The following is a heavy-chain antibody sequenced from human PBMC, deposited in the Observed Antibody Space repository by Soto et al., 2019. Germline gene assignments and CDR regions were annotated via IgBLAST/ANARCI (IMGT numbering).Heavy chain of an antibody. J-gene: IGHJ6*02. V-gene: IGHV1-3*01. D-gene: IGHD1-7*01. CDR2: INAGNGNT. CDR3: ASDPPNWNYDPALTYYYYYYGMDV. Sequence: QVQLVQSGAEVKKPGASVKVSCKASGNTNYAMHWVRQAPGQRLEWMGWINAGNGNTKYSQKFQGRVTITRDTSASTAYMELSSLISEDTAVYYCASDPPNWNYDPALTYYYYYYGMDVWGQGTTVTVSS. CDR1: GNTNYA.